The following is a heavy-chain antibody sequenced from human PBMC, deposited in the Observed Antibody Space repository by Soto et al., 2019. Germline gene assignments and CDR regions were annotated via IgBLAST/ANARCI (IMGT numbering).Heavy chain of an antibody. J-gene: IGHJ4*02. V-gene: IGHV3-21*01. Sequence: EVQLVESGGGLVKPGGSLRLSCAASGFTFSSYSMTWVRQAPGKGREWVSSISSSSSYIYYADSVKGRFTISRDNAKHSLYLQMNRLRAEDTAVYYCERDFLAATNYWGQGTLVTVSS. CDR3: ERDFLAATNY. CDR2: ISSSSSYI. D-gene: IGHD2-15*01. CDR1: GFTFSSYS.